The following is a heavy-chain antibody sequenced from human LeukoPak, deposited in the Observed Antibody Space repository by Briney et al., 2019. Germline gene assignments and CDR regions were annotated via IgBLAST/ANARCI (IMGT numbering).Heavy chain of an antibody. D-gene: IGHD1-1*01. CDR3: ARGPTISETGYFDF. CDR1: GWSFWRYY. V-gene: IGHV4-34*01. J-gene: IGHJ4*03. Sequence: KTSETLSLTCAVYGWSFWRYYWSWIRQSPGKGLEWIAEIDHRGDTNYNPSVKSRVTISVDTSKNQFSLKVRSLSAADTAVYYCARGPTISETGYFDFWGQGTLVTVSS. CDR2: IDHRGDT.